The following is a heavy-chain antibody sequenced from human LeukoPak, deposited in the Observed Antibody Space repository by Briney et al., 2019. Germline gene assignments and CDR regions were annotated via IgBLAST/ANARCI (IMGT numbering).Heavy chain of an antibody. CDR1: GFTFSTYL. Sequence: GGSLRLSCAASGFTFSTYLMHWVRQAPGKGLVWVSRINTDGSITTYADSVKGRFTISRDNAKNSLYLQMNSLRAEDTAVYYCARDGGYYFDYWGQGTLVTVSS. J-gene: IGHJ4*02. V-gene: IGHV3-74*03. D-gene: IGHD3-16*01. CDR3: ARDGGYYFDY. CDR2: INTDGSIT.